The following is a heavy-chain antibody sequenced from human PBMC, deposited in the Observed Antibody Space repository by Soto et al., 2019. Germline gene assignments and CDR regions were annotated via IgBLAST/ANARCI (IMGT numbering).Heavy chain of an antibody. Sequence: PRLSCAASGFTFSIFAMSWVRQSPGKGLEWVSTISGSGGCTYYADAVKGRFTISRDNSMGTLYLQMKSLRVEDTAIYYCAKEVSLGSTVDLGYWGQGALVTVSS. J-gene: IGHJ4*02. D-gene: IGHD7-27*01. CDR1: GFTFSIFA. V-gene: IGHV3-23*01. CDR3: AKEVSLGSTVDLGY. CDR2: ISGSGGCT.